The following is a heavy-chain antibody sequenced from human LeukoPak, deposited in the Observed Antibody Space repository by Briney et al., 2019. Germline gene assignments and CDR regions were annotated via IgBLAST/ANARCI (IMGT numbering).Heavy chain of an antibody. V-gene: IGHV4-39*07. J-gene: IGHJ4*02. CDR1: GGSISSSSYY. CDR2: IYYSGST. D-gene: IGHD3-22*01. CDR3: ARDKGYYPPDY. Sequence: SETPSLTCTVSGGSISSSSYYWGWIRQPPGKGLEWTGRIYYSGSTYYNPSLKSRVTISVDTSKNQFSLKLSSVTAADTAVYYCARDKGYYPPDYWGQGTLVTVSS.